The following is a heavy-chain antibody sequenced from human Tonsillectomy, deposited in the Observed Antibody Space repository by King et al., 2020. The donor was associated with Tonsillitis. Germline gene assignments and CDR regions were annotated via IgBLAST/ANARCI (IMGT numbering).Heavy chain of an antibody. D-gene: IGHD3-22*01. CDR3: AKDINGDYYDSSGYFDY. CDR1: GFTFDDYA. V-gene: IGHV3-9*01. Sequence: VQLVESGGGLVQPGRSLRLSCAASGFTFDDYAMHWVRQAPGKGLEWVSGISWNSGSIGYADSVKGRFTISRDNAKNSLYLQMNSLRAEDTALYYCAKDINGDYYDSSGYFDYWGQGTLVTVSS. J-gene: IGHJ4*02. CDR2: ISWNSGSI.